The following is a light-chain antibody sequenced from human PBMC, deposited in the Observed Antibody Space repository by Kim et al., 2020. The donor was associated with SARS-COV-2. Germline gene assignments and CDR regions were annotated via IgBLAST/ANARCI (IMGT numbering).Light chain of an antibody. J-gene: IGLJ3*02. CDR1: SRDVGGYNL. V-gene: IGLV2-14*03. Sequence: GQSVTISGTGTSRDVGGYNLVAWYQPHPGKAPKFMIHDVSQRPSGVSNRFSGSKSGNTASLTISGLQAEDEADYYCTSYTRSDTWVFGGGTQLTVL. CDR2: DVS. CDR3: TSYTRSDTWV.